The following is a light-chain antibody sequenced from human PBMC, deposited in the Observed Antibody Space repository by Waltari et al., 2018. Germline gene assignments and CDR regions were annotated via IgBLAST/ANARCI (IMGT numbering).Light chain of an antibody. Sequence: SYVLTQPPSVSVAPGQTARITCGGNHIGSKSVHWYEQKPGQAPVLVIYYTSDRPSGTPERFSGSNSKNTATLTISRVEAGDEADYYCQVWDNSSDHQVVFGGGTKLTVL. CDR1: HIGSKS. CDR3: QVWDNSSDHQVV. J-gene: IGLJ2*01. V-gene: IGLV3-21*04. CDR2: YTS.